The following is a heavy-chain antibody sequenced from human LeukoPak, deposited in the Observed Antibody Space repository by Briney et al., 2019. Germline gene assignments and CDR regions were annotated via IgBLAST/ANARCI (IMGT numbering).Heavy chain of an antibody. CDR2: INHSGST. CDR1: GGTFSGYY. V-gene: IGHV4-34*01. CDR3: ARGGGKGLRYFDWLPFDP. D-gene: IGHD3-9*01. J-gene: IGHJ5*02. Sequence: SETLSLTCAVYGGTFSGYYWSWIRQPPGKGLEWIGEINHSGSTNYNPSLKSRVTISVDTSKNQFSLKLSSVTAADTAVYYCARGGGKGLRYFDWLPFDPWGQGTLVTVSS.